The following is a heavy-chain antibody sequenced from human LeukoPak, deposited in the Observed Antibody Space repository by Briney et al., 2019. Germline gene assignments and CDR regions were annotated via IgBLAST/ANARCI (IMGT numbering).Heavy chain of an antibody. CDR3: ARRRYSSSSGLNYYYYMDV. CDR2: VYYSGST. Sequence: SETLSLTCTVSGGSISSSSYYWGWIRQPSGKGLEWIGSVYYSGSTYYNPSLKSRVTISVDTSKNQFSLKLSSVTAADTAVYYCARRRYSSSSGLNYYYYMDVWGKGTTVTVSS. V-gene: IGHV4-39*01. CDR1: GGSISSSSYY. J-gene: IGHJ6*03. D-gene: IGHD6-6*01.